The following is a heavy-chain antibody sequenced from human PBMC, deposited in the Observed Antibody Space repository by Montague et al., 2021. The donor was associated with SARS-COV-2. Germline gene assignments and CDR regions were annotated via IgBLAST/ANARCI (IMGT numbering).Heavy chain of an antibody. J-gene: IGHJ6*02. CDR2: ISHGGGT. V-gene: IGHV4-34*01. CDR1: GGSFSSY. Sequence: SETLSLTCDVYGGSFSSYWSWIRQPPGRGLEWVGQISHGGGTNYNPSLQSRVTISVDTSKNQVSLKLSSVTAAATAVYYCASHCGGGRCYFGMDVWGQGTTVTVSS. D-gene: IGHD2-15*01. CDR3: ASHCGGGRCYFGMDV.